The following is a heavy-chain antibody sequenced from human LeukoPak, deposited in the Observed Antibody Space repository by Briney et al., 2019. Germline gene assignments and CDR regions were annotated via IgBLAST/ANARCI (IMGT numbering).Heavy chain of an antibody. CDR2: ISYDGSNK. CDR1: GFTFSSYA. D-gene: IGHD6-13*01. CDR3: ARCPTLSAAGTPLDY. Sequence: GGSLRLSCAASGFTFSSYAMHWVRQAPGKGLEWVAVISYDGSNKYYADSVKGRFTISRDNSKNTLYLQMNSLRAEDTAVYYCARCPTLSAAGTPLDYWGQGTLVTVSS. J-gene: IGHJ4*02. V-gene: IGHV3-30-3*01.